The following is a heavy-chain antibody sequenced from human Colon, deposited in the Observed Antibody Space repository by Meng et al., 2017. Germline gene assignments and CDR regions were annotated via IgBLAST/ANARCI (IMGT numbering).Heavy chain of an antibody. J-gene: IGHJ4*02. D-gene: IGHD4-23*01. V-gene: IGHV4-4*02. Sequence: QVRLQEAGPGLVKPSATLSLACSVSGASVSFNSYWSWVRQPPGRGLEWIGQIDHRGSAYYRPSLNSRVTMSLDKSRNQFSLRLTSVTAADTAVYYCARHGGYYQDFWGQGTLVTVSS. CDR1: GASVSFNSY. CDR2: IDHRGSA. CDR3: ARHGGYYQDF.